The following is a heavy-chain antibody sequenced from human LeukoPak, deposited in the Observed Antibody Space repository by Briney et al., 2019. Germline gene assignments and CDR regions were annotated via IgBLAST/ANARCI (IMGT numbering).Heavy chain of an antibody. V-gene: IGHV3-30*18. CDR2: ISYDGSNK. D-gene: IGHD3-16*01. J-gene: IGHJ5*02. Sequence: GGSLRLSCAASGFTFSSYGMHWVRQAPGKGLEWVAVISYDGSNKYYADSVKGRFTISRDNSKNTLYLQMNSLRAEDTAVYYCAKEMSRGSWFDPWGQGTLVTVSS. CDR3: AKEMSRGSWFDP. CDR1: GFTFSSYG.